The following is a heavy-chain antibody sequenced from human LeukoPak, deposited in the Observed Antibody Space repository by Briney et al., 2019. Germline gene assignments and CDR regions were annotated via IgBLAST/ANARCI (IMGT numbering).Heavy chain of an antibody. J-gene: IGHJ1*01. Sequence: GGSLRLSVAALEFTFGTFARGWFRRPPGRGLEWVPPFVGSGGSTYYADSVKGRFTISRDNSKNTLYLQMNSLRAEDTAVYYCAKGVDIVVVPAAIPQHWGQGTLVTVSS. V-gene: IGHV3-23*01. CDR2: FVGSGGST. D-gene: IGHD2-2*03. CDR1: EFTFGTFA. CDR3: AKGVDIVVVPAAIPQH.